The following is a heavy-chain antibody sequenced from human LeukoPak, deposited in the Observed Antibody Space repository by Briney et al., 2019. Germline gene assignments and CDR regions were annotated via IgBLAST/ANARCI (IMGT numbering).Heavy chain of an antibody. CDR2: IIPIFGTA. CDR3: ARDASYYGSGSYSNYFDY. Sequence: SVKVSCKASGGTFSSYAISWVRQAPGQGLEWMGGIIPIFGTANYAQKFQGRVTITADESTSTAYMELSSLRSEDTAVYYCARDASYYGSGSYSNYFDYWGQGTLVTVSS. CDR1: GGTFSSYA. J-gene: IGHJ4*02. D-gene: IGHD3-10*01. V-gene: IGHV1-69*13.